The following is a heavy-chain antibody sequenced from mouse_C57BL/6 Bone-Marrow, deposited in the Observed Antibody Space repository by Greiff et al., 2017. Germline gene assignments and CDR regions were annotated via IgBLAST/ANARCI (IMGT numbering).Heavy chain of an antibody. D-gene: IGHD1-1*01. CDR3: AREAYYGSSYPFPY. Sequence: QVQLQQPGAELVKPGASVKLSCKASGYTFTSYWMQWVKQRPGQGLEWIGEIDPSDSSTNYNQKFKGKATLTVDTSSSTAYMQLSSLTSEDSAVYYCAREAYYGSSYPFPYWGQGTLVTVSA. V-gene: IGHV1-50*01. CDR2: IDPSDSST. CDR1: GYTFTSYW. J-gene: IGHJ3*01.